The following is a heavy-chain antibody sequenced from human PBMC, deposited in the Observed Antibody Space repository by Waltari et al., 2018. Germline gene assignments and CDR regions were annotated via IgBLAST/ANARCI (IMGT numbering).Heavy chain of an antibody. CDR2: MNPNSGNT. J-gene: IGHJ4*02. CDR1: VYTFTSYD. D-gene: IGHD2-2*01. Sequence: QVQLVQSGAEVKKPGASVKVSCQASVYTFTSYDINWVRQPPGQGLEWMGWMNPNSGNTGYAQKFQGRVTMTRNTSISTAYMELSSLRSEDTAVYYWARGFYPGVVVPAAKVPDYWGQGTLVTGSS. V-gene: IGHV1-8*01. CDR3: ARGFYPGVVVPAAKVPDY.